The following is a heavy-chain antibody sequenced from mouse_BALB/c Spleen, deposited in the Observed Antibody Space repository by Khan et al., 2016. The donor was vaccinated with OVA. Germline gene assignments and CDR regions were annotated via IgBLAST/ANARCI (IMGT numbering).Heavy chain of an antibody. J-gene: IGHJ3*01. CDR3: SRSPLDYGNSNQAWFAY. V-gene: IGHV1S81*02. CDR1: GYTFTNFY. Sequence: QVRLQQSGADLVKPGASVKLSCKASGYTFTNFYMYWVKQRPGQGLEWIGGINPSNGGINFNEKFKNKATLTVDKSSSTAYMQLSSLTSEDSAVYYSSRSPLDYGNSNQAWFAYWGQGTLVTVSA. D-gene: IGHD2-1*01. CDR2: INPSNGGI.